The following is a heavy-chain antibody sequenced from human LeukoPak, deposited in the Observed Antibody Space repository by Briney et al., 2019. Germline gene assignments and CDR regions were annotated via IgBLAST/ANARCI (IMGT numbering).Heavy chain of an antibody. V-gene: IGHV4-34*01. J-gene: IGHJ3*02. CDR1: GGSFSGYY. Sequence: SETLSLTCAVYGGSFSGYYWSWIRQPPGKRLEWIGEINHSGSTNYNPSLKSRVTISVDTSKNQFSLKLSSVTAADTAVYYCARPSVYYDSSGYYSARTQGLINDAFDIWGQGTMVTVSS. CDR3: ARPSVYYDSSGYYSARTQGLINDAFDI. CDR2: INHSGST. D-gene: IGHD3-22*01.